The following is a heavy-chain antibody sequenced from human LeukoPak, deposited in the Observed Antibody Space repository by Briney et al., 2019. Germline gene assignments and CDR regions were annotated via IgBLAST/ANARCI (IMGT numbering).Heavy chain of an antibody. Sequence: SVKVSCKASGGTFSSYAISWVRQAPGQGLEWMGGIIPIFGTANYAQKFQGRVTITADESTSTAYMELSSLRSDDTAVYYCARDHKNIAAAGTPAFDIWGQGTMVTVSS. CDR2: IIPIFGTA. J-gene: IGHJ3*02. CDR3: ARDHKNIAAAGTPAFDI. D-gene: IGHD6-13*01. CDR1: GGTFSSYA. V-gene: IGHV1-69*13.